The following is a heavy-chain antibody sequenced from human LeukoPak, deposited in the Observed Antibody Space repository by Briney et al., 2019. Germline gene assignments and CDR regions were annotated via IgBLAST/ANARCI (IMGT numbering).Heavy chain of an antibody. CDR2: IKQDGSEK. CDR1: GFTFSGYW. D-gene: IGHD2-2*01. Sequence: GGSLRLSCAASGFTFSGYWMSWVRQAPGKGLEWVANIKQDGSEKDYVDSVKGRFTISRDNTKNSLYLQMDSLRAEDTAVYYCARSPAGYWGQGTLVTVSS. CDR3: ARSPAGY. V-gene: IGHV3-7*01. J-gene: IGHJ4*02.